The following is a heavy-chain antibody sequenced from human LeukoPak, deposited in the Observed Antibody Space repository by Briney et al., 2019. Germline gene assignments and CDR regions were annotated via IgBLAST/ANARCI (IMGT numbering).Heavy chain of an antibody. Sequence: SETLSLTCTVSGYSISSGYYWAWIRQPPGKGLEWIGSIYHSGSTYYNPSLKSRVTISVDTSKNQFSLKLSSVTAAGTAVYYCARIYYGDNWFDPWGQGTLVTVSS. J-gene: IGHJ5*02. CDR2: IYHSGST. V-gene: IGHV4-38-2*02. CDR3: ARIYYGDNWFDP. CDR1: GYSISSGYY. D-gene: IGHD3-10*01.